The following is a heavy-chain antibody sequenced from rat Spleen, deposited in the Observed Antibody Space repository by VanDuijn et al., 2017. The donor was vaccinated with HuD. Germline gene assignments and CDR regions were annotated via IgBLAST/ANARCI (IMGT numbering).Heavy chain of an antibody. D-gene: IGHD1-7*01. CDR1: GFTFSDYG. V-gene: IGHV5-22*01. J-gene: IGHJ2*01. CDR3: TRSGYGSPFDY. Sequence: EVQLVESGGGLVQPGRSMKLSCAASGFTFSDYGMVWVLQAPTKGLEWVASISYDGSSTYYRDSVKGRFTVSRDNAKSTLYLQMNSLRSEDTATYYCTRSGYGSPFDYWGQGVMVTVSS. CDR2: ISYDGSST.